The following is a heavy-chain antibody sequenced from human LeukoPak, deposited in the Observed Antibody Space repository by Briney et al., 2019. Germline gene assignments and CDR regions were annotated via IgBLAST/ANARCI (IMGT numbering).Heavy chain of an antibody. CDR3: ARSGWDYYDSSGPRSWFDP. D-gene: IGHD3-22*01. CDR2: IYHSGST. CDR1: GGSISSGDYS. J-gene: IGHJ5*02. V-gene: IGHV4-30-2*01. Sequence: SQTLSLTCAVSGGSISSGDYSWSWIRQPPGKGLEWIGYIYHSGSTYYNPSLKSRVTISVDRSKNQFSLKLTSMTATDTAVYYCARSGWDYYDSSGPRSWFDPWGQGTLVTVSS.